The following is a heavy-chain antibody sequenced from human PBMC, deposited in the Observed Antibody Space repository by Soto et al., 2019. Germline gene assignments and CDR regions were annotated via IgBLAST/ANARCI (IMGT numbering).Heavy chain of an antibody. V-gene: IGHV1-18*04. J-gene: IGHJ5*02. Sequence: GASVKVSFKASGYTFTSYGISWLRQAPGQGLEWMGWISAYNGNTNYAQKLQGRVTMTTDTSTSTAYMELRSLRSEDTAVYYCARDLIPGRRRSYNWFDPWGQGTLVTV. CDR3: ARDLIPGRRRSYNWFDP. CDR2: ISAYNGNT. D-gene: IGHD2-2*02. CDR1: GYTFTSYG.